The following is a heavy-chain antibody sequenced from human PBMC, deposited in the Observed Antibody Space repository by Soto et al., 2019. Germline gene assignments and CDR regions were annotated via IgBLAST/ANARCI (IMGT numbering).Heavy chain of an antibody. V-gene: IGHV4-39*01. Sequence: SETLSLTCTVSGDSISSCDYYWVRLRQRPGKGLEWVGAVDYSGSNNYNPSLKSRVTTSAVETSKKFPLRQTSVTAADTAVYYCSRRTPLYASVSSSFDPWGQGALVTVSS. CDR1: GDSISSCDYY. CDR2: VDYSGSN. J-gene: IGHJ5*02. CDR3: SRRTPLYASVSSSFDP. D-gene: IGHD3-10*01.